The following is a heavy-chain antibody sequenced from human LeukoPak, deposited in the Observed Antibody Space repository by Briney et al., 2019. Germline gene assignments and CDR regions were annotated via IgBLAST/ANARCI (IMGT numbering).Heavy chain of an antibody. J-gene: IGHJ3*02. CDR1: GFTVSSNY. V-gene: IGHV3-66*01. CDR3: ARDKEYYDSSGYYRGAFDI. Sequence: GGSLRLSCAASGFTVSSNYMSWVRQAPGKGLEWVSVIYSGGSTYYADSVKGRFTISRDNSKNTLYLQMNSLRAEDTAVYYCARDKEYYDSSGYYRGAFDIWGQGTMVTVSS. CDR2: IYSGGST. D-gene: IGHD3-22*01.